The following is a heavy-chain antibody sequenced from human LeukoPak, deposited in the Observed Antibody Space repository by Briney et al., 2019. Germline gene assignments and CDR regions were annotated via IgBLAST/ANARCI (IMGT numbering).Heavy chain of an antibody. J-gene: IGHJ4*02. CDR3: ARDLRVAGEKIDY. CDR2: ISSSSSYI. V-gene: IGHV3-21*01. CDR1: GFTFSSYS. Sequence: GGSLRLSCAASGFTFSSYSMNWVRQAPGKGLEWVSSISSSSSYIYYADSVKGRFTISRDNAKNSLYLQMNSLRAEDTAVYYCARDLRVAGEKIDYWGQGTLVTASS. D-gene: IGHD2-15*01.